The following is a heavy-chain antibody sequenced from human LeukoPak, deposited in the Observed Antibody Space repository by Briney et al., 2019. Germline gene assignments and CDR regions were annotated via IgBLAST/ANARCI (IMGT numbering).Heavy chain of an antibody. V-gene: IGHV5-51*01. CDR3: ARDSGGSSLYNFDY. J-gene: IGHJ4*02. Sequence: GASLQISSQASGSIFSNYWICWVRPLPGEGLQWMEIIYPGDSNTRYSPSFRGQVTISADKSISTAYLQWNSLKASDTAMYYCARDSGGSSLYNFDYWGQGTLVTVSS. CDR2: IYPGDSNT. D-gene: IGHD2-15*01. CDR1: GSIFSNYW.